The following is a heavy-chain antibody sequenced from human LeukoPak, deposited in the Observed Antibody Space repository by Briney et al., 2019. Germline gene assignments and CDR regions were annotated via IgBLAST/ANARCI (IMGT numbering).Heavy chain of an antibody. Sequence: ASVTVSFKASGYTFTSYAMHWVRQAPGQRLEWMGWINAGNGNTKYSQKFQGRVTITRDTFASTAYMEMSSLRSEDTAVYYCARGEYFGPYGMDVWGKGTTVTVSS. V-gene: IGHV1-3*01. CDR2: INAGNGNT. CDR1: GYTFTSYA. J-gene: IGHJ6*04. D-gene: IGHD3-9*01. CDR3: ARGEYFGPYGMDV.